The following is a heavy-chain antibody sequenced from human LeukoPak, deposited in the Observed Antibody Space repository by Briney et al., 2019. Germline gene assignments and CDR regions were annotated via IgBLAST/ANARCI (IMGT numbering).Heavy chain of an antibody. CDR3: ARGDDSSGYYGYYFDY. CDR1: GYTFTSYY. V-gene: IGHV1-46*01. CDR2: INPSGGST. Sequence: ASVKVSCKASGYTFTSYYMHWVRQAPGQGLEWMGIINPSGGSTSYAQKFQGRVTMTRDTSTSTVYVELSSLRSEDTAVYYCARGDDSSGYYGYYFDYWGQGTLVTVSS. D-gene: IGHD3-22*01. J-gene: IGHJ4*02.